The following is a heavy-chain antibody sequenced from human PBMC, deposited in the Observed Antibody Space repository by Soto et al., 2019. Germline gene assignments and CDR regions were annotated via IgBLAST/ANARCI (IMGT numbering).Heavy chain of an antibody. CDR2: ISVSGNNA. CDR1: GFAFSTFS. Sequence: PAGSLILSCAASGFAFSTFSMTWVLQAPGNGLECVEAISVSGNNAYYADSVKGRFTISRDNSQNSVFLQMSSLRADDTAVYYCARDQLRPGILYSLGVLLPEYGLWGQGTMVTVSS. D-gene: IGHD3-22*01. CDR3: ARDQLRPGILYSLGVLLPEYGL. V-gene: IGHV3-23*01. J-gene: IGHJ4*02.